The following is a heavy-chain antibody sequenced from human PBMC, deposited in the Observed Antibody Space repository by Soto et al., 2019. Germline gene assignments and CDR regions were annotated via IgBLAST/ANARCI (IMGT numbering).Heavy chain of an antibody. V-gene: IGHV3-7*01. CDR3: ARGTLEWLIPPGNYYYMDV. Sequence: GGSLRLSCAASGFTFSSYWMSWVRQAPGKGLEWVTNIKQDGSEKYYLDFVKGRFTISRDNAKNSLFLQMNSLRAEDTAVYYCARGTLEWLIPPGNYYYMDVWGKGTTVTVSS. CDR1: GFTFSSYW. CDR2: IKQDGSEK. J-gene: IGHJ6*03. D-gene: IGHD3-3*01.